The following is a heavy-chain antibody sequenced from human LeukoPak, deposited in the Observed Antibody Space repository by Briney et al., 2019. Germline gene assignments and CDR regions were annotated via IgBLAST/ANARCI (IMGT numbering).Heavy chain of an antibody. CDR2: ISGSGGST. V-gene: IGHV3-23*01. CDR3: AKVLVRGVYYFDY. CDR1: GFTFSSYA. J-gene: IGHJ4*02. D-gene: IGHD3-10*01. Sequence: GGSLRLSCAASGFTFSSYAMSWVRQAPGKGLEWVSAISGSGGSTYYADSVKGRFTIYRDNSKNTLYLQMNSLRAEDTAVYYCAKVLVRGVYYFDYWGQGTLVTVSS.